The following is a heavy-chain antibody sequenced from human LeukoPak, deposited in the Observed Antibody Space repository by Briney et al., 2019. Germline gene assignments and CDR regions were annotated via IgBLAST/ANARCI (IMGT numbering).Heavy chain of an antibody. CDR3: ARGEKTYYYDSSGYKPFDY. D-gene: IGHD3-22*01. J-gene: IGHJ4*02. CDR2: INHSGST. V-gene: IGHV4-34*01. Sequence: PSETLSLTCTVSGGSISSYYWSWIRQPPGKGLEWIGEINHSGSTNYNPSLKSRVTISVDTSKNQFSLKLSSVTAADTAVYYCARGEKTYYYDSSGYKPFDYWGQGTLVTVSS. CDR1: GGSISSYY.